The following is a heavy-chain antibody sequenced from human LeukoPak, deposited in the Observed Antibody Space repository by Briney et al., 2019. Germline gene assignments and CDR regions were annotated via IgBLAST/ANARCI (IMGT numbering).Heavy chain of an antibody. J-gene: IGHJ4*02. CDR1: GFTFSSYA. CDR2: ISYDGNNK. D-gene: IGHD6-13*01. V-gene: IGHV3-30*04. Sequence: GRSLRLSCAASGFTFSSYAMHWVRQAPGKGLEWVAVISYDGNNKYYADSVKGRFTISRDNSKNTLYVQMYSLRAEDTAVYYCATILATGGFDYWGQGTLVTVSS. CDR3: ATILATGGFDY.